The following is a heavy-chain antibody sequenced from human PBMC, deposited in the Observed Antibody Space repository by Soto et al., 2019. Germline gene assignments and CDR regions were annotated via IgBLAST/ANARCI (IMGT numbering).Heavy chain of an antibody. CDR1: GGSISSGDYY. CDR3: ASPLAANENYYYYGMDV. D-gene: IGHD2-15*01. CDR2: IYYSGST. V-gene: IGHV4-30-4*01. J-gene: IGHJ6*02. Sequence: LSLTCTVSGGSISSGDYYWSWIRQPPVKGLEWVGYIYYSGSTYYNPSLKSRVTISVDTSKNQFSLKLSSVTAADTAVYYCASPLAANENYYYYGMDVWGQGTTVTVSS.